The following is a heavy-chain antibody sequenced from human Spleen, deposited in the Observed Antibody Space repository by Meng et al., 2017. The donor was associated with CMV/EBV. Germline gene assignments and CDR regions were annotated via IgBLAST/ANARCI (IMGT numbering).Heavy chain of an antibody. CDR3: AKVGEELNWNYACDY. J-gene: IGHJ4*02. CDR1: GFTFSSYA. CDR2: IYSGGSST. D-gene: IGHD1-7*01. V-gene: IGHV3-23*03. Sequence: SGFTFSSYAMSWVRQAPGKGLEWVSVIYSGGSSTYYADSVKGRFTISRDNSKNTLYLQMNSLRAEDTAVYYCAKVGEELNWNYACDYWGQGTLVTVSS.